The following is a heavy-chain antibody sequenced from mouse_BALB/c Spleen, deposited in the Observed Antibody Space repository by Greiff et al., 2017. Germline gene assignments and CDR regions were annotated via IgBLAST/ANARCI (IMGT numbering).Heavy chain of an antibody. CDR2: IDPETGGT. CDR3: AREGGSTSTKRDWFAY. J-gene: IGHJ3*01. V-gene: IGHV1-15*01. D-gene: IGHD1-2*01. Sequence: QVQLQQSGAELVRPGASVTLSCKASGYTFTDYEMHWVKQTPVHGLEWIGAIDPETGGTAYNQKFKGKATLTADKSSSTAYMELRSLTSEDSAVYYCAREGGSTSTKRDWFAYWGQGTLVTVSA. CDR1: GYTFTDYE.